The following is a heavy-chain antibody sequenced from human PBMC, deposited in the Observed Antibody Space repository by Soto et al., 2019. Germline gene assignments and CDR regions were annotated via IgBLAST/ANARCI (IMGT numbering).Heavy chain of an antibody. J-gene: IGHJ4*02. Sequence: PSETLSLTCTVSGGSMSSEGYSWSWIRQPPGKGLEWIGNIYHSGTTYYNPSLKSRVTISVDGSKNQFSLRLSSVTAADTAVYYCARGSSSGYYFAYWGQGTLVTVSS. V-gene: IGHV4-30-2*01. CDR2: IYHSGTT. CDR3: ARGSSSGYYFAY. D-gene: IGHD3-22*01. CDR1: GGSMSSEGYS.